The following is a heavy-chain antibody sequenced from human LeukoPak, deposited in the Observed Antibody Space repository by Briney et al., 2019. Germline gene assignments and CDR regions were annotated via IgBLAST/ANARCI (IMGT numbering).Heavy chain of an antibody. CDR1: GGSFSGYY. CDR3: AREIGHFDY. CDR2: INHSGST. V-gene: IGHV4-34*01. Sequence: SETLSLTCAVYGGSFSGYYWSWIRQPPGKGLEWIGEINHSGSTNYNPSLKSRVTISVDTSKNQFPLKLSSVTAADTAVYYCAREIGHFDYWGQGTLVTVSS. J-gene: IGHJ4*02.